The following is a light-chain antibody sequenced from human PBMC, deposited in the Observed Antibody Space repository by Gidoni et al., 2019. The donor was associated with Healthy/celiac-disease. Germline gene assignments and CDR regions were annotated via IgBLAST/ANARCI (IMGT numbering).Light chain of an antibody. CDR3: QQRSNGPLT. Sequence: ELVLTQSPATLSLSPGERATLSCRASQSVSSYLAWYQQKPGQAPRLLIYDASNRATGIPARFSGSGSGTDFTLTISSLEPEDVAVYYCQQRSNGPLTFGQGTRLEIK. J-gene: IGKJ5*01. CDR1: QSVSSY. CDR2: DAS. V-gene: IGKV3-11*01.